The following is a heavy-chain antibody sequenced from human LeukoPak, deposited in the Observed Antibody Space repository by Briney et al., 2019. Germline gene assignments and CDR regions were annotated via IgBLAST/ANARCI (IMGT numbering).Heavy chain of an antibody. CDR2: ISAYSGNT. D-gene: IGHD3-10*01. Sequence: ASVKVSCKASGYTFTSYGISWVRQAPGQGLEWMGWISAYSGNTNYAQKLQGRVTMTTDTSTSTAYMELRSLRSDDTAVYYCARDRYYYGSGSYGDYWGQGTLVTVSS. CDR1: GYTFTSYG. V-gene: IGHV1-18*04. J-gene: IGHJ4*02. CDR3: ARDRYYYGSGSYGDY.